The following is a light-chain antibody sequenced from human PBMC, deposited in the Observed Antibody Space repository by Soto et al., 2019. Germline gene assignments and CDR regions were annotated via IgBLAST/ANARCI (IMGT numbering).Light chain of an antibody. Sequence: DIQMTQSPPSLAASVGDRVTITCQVSQDLTNYLNWYQQKPGEAPKLLIYDTITLEEGVPTRFSGGGSGTDFTFTINGLQPEDAAIYSCQQYVNLPYTFGPGTKLEIK. CDR2: DTI. CDR1: QDLTNY. V-gene: IGKV1-33*01. J-gene: IGKJ2*01. CDR3: QQYVNLPYT.